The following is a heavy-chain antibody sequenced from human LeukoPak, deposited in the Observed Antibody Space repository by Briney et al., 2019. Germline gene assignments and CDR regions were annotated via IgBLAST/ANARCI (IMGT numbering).Heavy chain of an antibody. V-gene: IGHV4-4*07. J-gene: IGHJ4*02. CDR2: IYTSGST. Sequence: SETLSLTCTVSGGSISSYYWSWIRPPAGKGLEWIGRIYTSGSTNYNPSLKSRVTMSVDTSKNQFSLKLSSVTAADTAVYYCARDAPIFGVVIIYFDYWGQGTLVTVSS. CDR3: ARDAPIFGVVIIYFDY. D-gene: IGHD3-3*01. CDR1: GGSISSYY.